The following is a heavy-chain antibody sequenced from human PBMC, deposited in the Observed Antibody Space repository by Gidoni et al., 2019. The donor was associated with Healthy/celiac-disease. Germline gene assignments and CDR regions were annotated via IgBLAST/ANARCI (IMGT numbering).Heavy chain of an antibody. CDR2: ISSSGSTI. D-gene: IGHD2-2*02. Sequence: EVQLVESGGGLVQPGGSLRLSCAASGFTFSSYEMNWVRQAPGKGLEWVSYISSSGSTIYYADSVKGRFTISRDNAKNSLYLQMNSLRAEDTAVYYCARESCSSTSCYSDFDYWGQGTLVTVSS. CDR3: ARESCSSTSCYSDFDY. J-gene: IGHJ4*02. CDR1: GFTFSSYE. V-gene: IGHV3-48*03.